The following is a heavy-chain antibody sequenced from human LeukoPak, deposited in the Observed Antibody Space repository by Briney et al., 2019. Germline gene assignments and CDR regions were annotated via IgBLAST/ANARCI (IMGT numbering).Heavy chain of an antibody. J-gene: IGHJ4*02. CDR3: ARGLYGGYVNY. Sequence: SETLSLTCTVSGGSISSYYWSWIRQPPGKGLEWIGYIYYSGSTNYNPSLKSRVTISVDTSKNQFSLKLSSVTAADTAVYYCARGLYGGYVNYWGQGTLVTVSS. D-gene: IGHD4/OR15-4a*01. V-gene: IGHV4-59*01. CDR2: IYYSGST. CDR1: GGSISSYY.